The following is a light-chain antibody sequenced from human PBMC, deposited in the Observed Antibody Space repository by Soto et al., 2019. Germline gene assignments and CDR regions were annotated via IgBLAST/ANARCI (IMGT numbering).Light chain of an antibody. V-gene: IGKV3-20*01. CDR2: VAS. CDR1: QSVSGSY. Sequence: NVLTQSPGTLSLSPGDRATLSCRASQSVSGSYFAWYQQKPGQAPRLLIYVASTRANGVPDRFSGSGSGTDFTLSISRLEPEDSAVYYCHQYGDAPQTFGQGTKLEIK. CDR3: HQYGDAPQT. J-gene: IGKJ2*01.